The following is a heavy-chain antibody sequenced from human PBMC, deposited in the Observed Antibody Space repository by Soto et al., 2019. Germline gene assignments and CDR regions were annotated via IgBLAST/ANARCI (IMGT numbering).Heavy chain of an antibody. J-gene: IGHJ6*02. CDR1: GYTFTSYG. V-gene: IGHV1-18*01. D-gene: IGHD3-16*01. CDR2: ISGYNGKT. CDR3: AREVDVPYYYYGMDV. Sequence: QVQLVQSGGEVKKPGASVKVSCKASGYTFTSYGISWVRQAPGQGLEWMGWISGYNGKTNYAQKVQDRVTMTTDKSTSIVYMELRSLSSDDTAVYYCAREVDVPYYYYGMDVWGQGTTVTVSS.